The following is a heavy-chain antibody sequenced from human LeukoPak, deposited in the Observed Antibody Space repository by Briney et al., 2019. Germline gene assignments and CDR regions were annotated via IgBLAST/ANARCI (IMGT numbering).Heavy chain of an antibody. V-gene: IGHV4-59*01. J-gene: IGHJ6*02. Sequence: SETPSLTCTVSGGSITSYWSWIRQPPGKGLEWIGYIYYSGSTNYNPSLKSRVTMSIDTSKNQFSLKLNSVTAADTAVYYCARDFRGNYGSRGMDVWGQGTTVTVSS. CDR3: ARDFRGNYGSRGMDV. D-gene: IGHD1-26*01. CDR1: GGSITSY. CDR2: IYYSGST.